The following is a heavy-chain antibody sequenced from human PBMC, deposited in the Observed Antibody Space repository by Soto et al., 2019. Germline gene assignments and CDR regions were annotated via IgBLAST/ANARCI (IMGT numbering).Heavy chain of an antibody. Sequence: QVQLQESGPGLVKPSQTLSLTCTVSGGSISSGGYYWSWIRQHLGKGLEWIGYIYYSGSTYYNPSLKSRVTISVDTSKNQFSLKLSSVTAADTAVYYCARDREDCSGGSCYSYYFDYWGQGTLVTVSS. J-gene: IGHJ4*02. CDR3: ARDREDCSGGSCYSYYFDY. CDR1: GGSISSGGYY. D-gene: IGHD2-15*01. CDR2: IYYSGST. V-gene: IGHV4-31*03.